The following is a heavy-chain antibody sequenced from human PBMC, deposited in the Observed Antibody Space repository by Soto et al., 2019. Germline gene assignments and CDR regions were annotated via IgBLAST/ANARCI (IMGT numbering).Heavy chain of an antibody. CDR2: INQDGSEK. J-gene: IGHJ4*02. CDR3: ARKAVAGTIFDY. Sequence: GGSLRLSCAASGFTFSSYWMTWVRQAPGKGLECVANINQDGSEKYYVDSVKGRFTISRDNAKSSLCLLMHSLRVEDTAVYYCARKAVAGTIFDYWGQGTVVTVSS. CDR1: GFTFSSYW. D-gene: IGHD6-19*01. V-gene: IGHV3-7*01.